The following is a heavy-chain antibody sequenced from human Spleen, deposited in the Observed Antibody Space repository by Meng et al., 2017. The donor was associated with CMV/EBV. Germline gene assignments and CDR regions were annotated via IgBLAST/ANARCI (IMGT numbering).Heavy chain of an antibody. V-gene: IGHV3-7*03. CDR3: AGDPLAGGMDV. J-gene: IGHJ6*02. CDR2: IKQDGSEK. D-gene: IGHD3-10*01. Sequence: ETLSLTCAASGFTFTNYWMNWVRQAPGKGLEWVASIKQDGSEKYYVDSVKGRFTISRDNAKNSLYLQMNSLRAEDTALYYCAGDPLAGGMDVWGQGTTVTVSS. CDR1: GFTFTNYW.